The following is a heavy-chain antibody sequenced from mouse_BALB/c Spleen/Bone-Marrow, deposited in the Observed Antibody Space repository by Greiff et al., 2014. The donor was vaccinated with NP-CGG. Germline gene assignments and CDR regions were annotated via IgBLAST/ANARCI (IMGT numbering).Heavy chain of an antibody. D-gene: IGHD1-1*01. CDR1: GYTFTSYY. CDR2: IYPGNVNT. Sequence: VKLMESGPELVKPGASVRISCKASGYTFTSYYIHWVKQRPGQGLEWIGWIYPGNVNTKYNEKFEGKATLTADKSSSTAYMQLSSLTSEDSAVYFCARFYYGSSYAMDYWGQGTSVTVSP. CDR3: ARFYYGSSYAMDY. V-gene: IGHV1S56*01. J-gene: IGHJ4*01.